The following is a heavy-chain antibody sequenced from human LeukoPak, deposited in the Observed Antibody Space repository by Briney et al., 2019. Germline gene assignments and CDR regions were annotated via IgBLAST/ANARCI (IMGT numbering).Heavy chain of an antibody. D-gene: IGHD6-13*01. J-gene: IGHJ4*02. CDR1: GYSISSGYY. V-gene: IGHV4-38-2*02. Sequence: NPSETLSLTCTVSGYSISSGYYWGWIRQPPGKGLEWIGSIYHSGSTYYNPSLKSRVTISVDTSKNQFSLKLSSVTAADTAVYYCARGGAGLRSDYWGQGTLVTVSS. CDR3: ARGGAGLRSDY. CDR2: IYHSGST.